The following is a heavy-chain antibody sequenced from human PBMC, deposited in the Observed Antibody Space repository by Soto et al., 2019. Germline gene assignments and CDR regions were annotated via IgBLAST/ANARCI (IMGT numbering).Heavy chain of an antibody. CDR2: IKSKTDGGTT. V-gene: IGHV3-15*01. CDR1: GFTFSNAW. Sequence: VQLVESGGGLVKPGGSLRLSCAASGFTFSNAWMSWVRQAPGKGLEWVGRIKSKTDGGTTDYAAPVKGRFTISRDDSKNTLYLQMNSLKTEDTAVYYCTTAHVLLWFGEDAFDIWGQGTMVTVSS. J-gene: IGHJ3*02. CDR3: TTAHVLLWFGEDAFDI. D-gene: IGHD3-10*01.